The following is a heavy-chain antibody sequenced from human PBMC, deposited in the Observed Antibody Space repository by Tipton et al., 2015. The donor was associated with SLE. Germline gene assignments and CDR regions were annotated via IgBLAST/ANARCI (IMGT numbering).Heavy chain of an antibody. CDR2: MNPNSGNT. CDR3: ARVTYYYDSSGYYYLDAFDI. V-gene: IGHV1-8*02. Sequence: QLVQSGAEVKKPGASVKVSCKASGCTFTSYDINWVRQATGQGLEWMGWMNPNSGNTGYAQKFQGRVTMTRNTSVSTAYMELSSLRSEDTAVYYCARVTYYYDSSGYYYLDAFDIWGQGTMVTVSS. J-gene: IGHJ3*02. D-gene: IGHD3-22*01. CDR1: GCTFTSYD.